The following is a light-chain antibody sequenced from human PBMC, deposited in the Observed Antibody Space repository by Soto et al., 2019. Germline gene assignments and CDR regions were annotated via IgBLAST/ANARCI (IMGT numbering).Light chain of an antibody. CDR2: GAS. V-gene: IGKV3-15*01. J-gene: IGKJ5*01. Sequence: EIVMTQSPATLSVSPGERATISCRASQSVSSNLAWYQQKPGQAPRLLIYGASTRATGIPARFSGSGSGTEFTLTISSLQSEDFAIYYCQKYNNWPGTFGPGTRLEIK. CDR3: QKYNNWPGT. CDR1: QSVSSN.